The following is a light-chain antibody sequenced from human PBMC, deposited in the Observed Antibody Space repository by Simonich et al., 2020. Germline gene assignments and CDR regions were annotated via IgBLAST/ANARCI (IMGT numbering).Light chain of an antibody. CDR2: RAS. CDR1: QSVLYSSNNKNY. Sequence: DIVMTQSPDSLAVSLVERATINCKSSQSVLYSSNNKNYLAWYQQKPGQPPKLLIYRASTRESGVPDRFSGSGSGTDFTLTISSLQAEDVAVYYCQQYYSTPFTFGPGTKVDIK. CDR3: QQYYSTPFT. V-gene: IGKV4-1*01. J-gene: IGKJ3*01.